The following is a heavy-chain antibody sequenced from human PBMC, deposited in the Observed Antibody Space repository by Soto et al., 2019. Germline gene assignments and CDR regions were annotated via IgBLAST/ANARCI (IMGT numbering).Heavy chain of an antibody. V-gene: IGHV1-46*01. J-gene: IGHJ6*02. CDR2: INPSGGST. CDR1: GYTLTSYY. Sequence: ASVKVSCKASGYTLTSYYMHWVRQAPGQGIEWMGIINPSGGSTSYAQKFQGRVTMTRDTSTSTVYMELSSLRSEDTAVYYCARVPYTVVTHYYYYVMAVWGQGTMVTVSS. CDR3: ARVPYTVVTHYYYYVMAV. D-gene: IGHD2-21*01.